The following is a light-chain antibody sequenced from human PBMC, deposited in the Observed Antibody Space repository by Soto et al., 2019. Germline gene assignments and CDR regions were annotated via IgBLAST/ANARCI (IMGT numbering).Light chain of an antibody. CDR2: EVS. CDR3: SSYAGSNNWM. Sequence: QSALTQPPSASGSPGQSVTISCTGTSSDVGGYNYVSWYQQHPGKAPKLMIYEVSKRPSGVPDRFSGSKSGNTASLTVSRLQAEDEADYYCSSYAGSNNWMFGGGTKLTVL. J-gene: IGLJ3*02. CDR1: SSDVGGYNY. V-gene: IGLV2-8*01.